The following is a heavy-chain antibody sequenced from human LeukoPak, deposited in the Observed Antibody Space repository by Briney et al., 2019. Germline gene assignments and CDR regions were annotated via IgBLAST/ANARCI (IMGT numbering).Heavy chain of an antibody. J-gene: IGHJ4*02. D-gene: IGHD3-22*01. V-gene: IGHV3-30*18. CDR2: TSYDGSNK. Sequence: PGGSLRLSCAASGFTFSSYGMHWVRQAPGKGLEWVAVTSYDGSNKYYADSVKGRSTISRDNSKNTLYLQMNSLRAEDTAVYYCAKATGEYYDTWGQGTLVTVSS. CDR3: AKATGEYYDT. CDR1: GFTFSSYG.